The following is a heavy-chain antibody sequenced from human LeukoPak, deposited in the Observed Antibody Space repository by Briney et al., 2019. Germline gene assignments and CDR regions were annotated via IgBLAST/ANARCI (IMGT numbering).Heavy chain of an antibody. Sequence: GGSLRLSCAASGFTVSSNYMNWVRQAPGKGLEWVSVLYSGGSTYYADSVKGRFTISRDNSKNTLYLQMNSLRAEDTAVYYCAKVRPLWFGELWSYYYYGMDVWGQGTTVTVSS. CDR2: LYSGGST. V-gene: IGHV3-53*01. J-gene: IGHJ6*02. CDR3: AKVRPLWFGELWSYYYYGMDV. CDR1: GFTVSSNY. D-gene: IGHD3-10*01.